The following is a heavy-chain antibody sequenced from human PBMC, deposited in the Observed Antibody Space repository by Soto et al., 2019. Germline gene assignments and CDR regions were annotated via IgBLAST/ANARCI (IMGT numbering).Heavy chain of an antibody. CDR3: ARASRSGWICTSCPLPTTWFDP. J-gene: IGHJ5*02. V-gene: IGHV4-31*03. CDR2: IYYSGST. CDR1: GGSISSGGYY. D-gene: IGHD2-2*01. Sequence: SETLSLTCTVSGGSISSGGYYWSWIRQHPGKGLEWIGYIYYSGSTYYNPSLKSRVTISVDTSKNQFSLKLSSVTAADTAVYYCARASRSGWICTSCPLPTTWFDPWAQGTRVPVSS.